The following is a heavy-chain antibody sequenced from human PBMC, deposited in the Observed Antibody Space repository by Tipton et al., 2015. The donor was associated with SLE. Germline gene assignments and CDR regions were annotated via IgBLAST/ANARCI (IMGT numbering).Heavy chain of an antibody. J-gene: IGHJ4*02. V-gene: IGHV4-38-2*02. Sequence: TLSLTCTVSGYSISSGYYWGWIRQPPGKGLDWIGSIYHRGSTYYSPSLKSRVTMSVDTSKNQFSLKLGSVTAADTAVYYCATGGSIVGPIRYFDYWGQGTLVTVSS. CDR3: ATGGSIVGPIRYFDY. D-gene: IGHD1-26*01. CDR1: GYSISSGYY. CDR2: IYHRGST.